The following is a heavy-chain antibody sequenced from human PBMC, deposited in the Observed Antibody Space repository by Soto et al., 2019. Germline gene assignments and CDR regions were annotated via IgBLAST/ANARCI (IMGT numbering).Heavy chain of an antibody. CDR2: IIPIFGTA. CDR3: ASHYDSSGYYYRGLDY. Sequence: QVQLVQSGAEVKKPGSSVKVSCKASGGTFSSYAISWVRQAPGQGLEWMGGIIPIFGTADYAQKFKGRVTSTADESTSTGNMELSSLSSEHTAVYYCASHYDSSGYYYRGLDYWGQGTLVPVSS. J-gene: IGHJ4*02. V-gene: IGHV1-69*12. CDR1: GGTFSSYA. D-gene: IGHD3-22*01.